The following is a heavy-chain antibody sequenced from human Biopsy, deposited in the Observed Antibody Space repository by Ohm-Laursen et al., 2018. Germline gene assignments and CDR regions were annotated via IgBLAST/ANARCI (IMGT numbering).Heavy chain of an antibody. CDR3: ARVFCTSTTCYGLLDN. CDR2: ISAYNGNT. V-gene: IGHV1-18*01. D-gene: IGHD2/OR15-2a*01. Sequence: SVKVSCKPSGYTFSNYGINWVQQAPGQGLEWMGWISAYNGNTYSAQKVQGRVSMTTDTSTNTAHMELRSLRSDDTTVYYCARVFCTSTTCYGLLDNWGQGTVVTVSS. J-gene: IGHJ4*02. CDR1: GYTFSNYG.